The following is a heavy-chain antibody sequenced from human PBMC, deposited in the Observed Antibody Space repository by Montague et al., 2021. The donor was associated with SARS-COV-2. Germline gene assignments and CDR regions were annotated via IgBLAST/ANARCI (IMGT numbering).Heavy chain of an antibody. V-gene: IGHV4-59*01. Sequence: SETLSLTCTASGGSIGAYYWSWIRQPPGKGLEWIGYIDNSGSTNXNPSLESRVTMSVDTSKNQFSLKLNSVTAADTAVYYCARLGGNDAFDIWGRGTMVTVSS. J-gene: IGHJ3*02. D-gene: IGHD1-26*01. CDR1: GGSIGAYY. CDR2: IDNSGST. CDR3: ARLGGNDAFDI.